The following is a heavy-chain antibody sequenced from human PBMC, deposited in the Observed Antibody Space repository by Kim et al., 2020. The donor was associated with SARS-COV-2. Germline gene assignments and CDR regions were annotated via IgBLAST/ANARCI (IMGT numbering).Heavy chain of an antibody. D-gene: IGHD5-12*01. CDR1: GFSFGTFD. CDR3: VKGAWLDY. J-gene: IGHJ4*02. V-gene: IGHV3-23*01. Sequence: GGSLRLSCVASGFSFGTFDMSWVRQAPGKGLKWVSVIKRPDDSAYYAESVKGRFTVSRDSARNTLYLQMNSLRVDDPAVYYCVKGAWLDYWGPGTLVTVSS. CDR2: IKRPDDSA.